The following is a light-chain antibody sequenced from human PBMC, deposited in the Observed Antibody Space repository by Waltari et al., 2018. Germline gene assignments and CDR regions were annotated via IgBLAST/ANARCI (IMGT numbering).Light chain of an antibody. V-gene: IGKV1-33*01. J-gene: IGKJ2*02. Sequence: DIQMAQSPSSLSASVVDRVTITCQASQHIDNYLNWYQQKPGKAPTLLIYAASNLQTGVPSRFSGGGSGTDFTFVISNLQPEDIATYYCQQYEGLPRTFGQGTKLEMK. CDR2: AAS. CDR3: QQYEGLPRT. CDR1: QHIDNY.